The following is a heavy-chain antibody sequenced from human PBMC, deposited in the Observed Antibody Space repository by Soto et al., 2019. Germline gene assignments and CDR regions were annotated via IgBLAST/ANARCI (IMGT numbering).Heavy chain of an antibody. V-gene: IGHV4-30-2*01. CDR3: ARCMSSSGYFRSFDI. Sequence: SETLSLTCAVSGGSISSGAYSWSWIRQPPGKGLEWIGFISHSGIADYNPSLKSRVTISVDVSKNQFSLRLSSVTAADTAMYYCARCMSSSGYFRSFDIWGQGTIVTLSS. J-gene: IGHJ3*02. D-gene: IGHD3-22*01. CDR1: GGSISSGAYS. CDR2: ISHSGIA.